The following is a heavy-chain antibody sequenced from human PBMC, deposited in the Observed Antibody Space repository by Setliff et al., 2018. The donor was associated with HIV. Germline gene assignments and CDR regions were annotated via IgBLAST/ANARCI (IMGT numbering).Heavy chain of an antibody. CDR3: ARSPSYRSSWEYYFDC. CDR2: IYTSRGT. J-gene: IGHJ4*02. V-gene: IGHV4-4*09. CDR1: GGSMSGYH. D-gene: IGHD6-13*01. Sequence: SETLSLTCTVSGGSMSGYHWNWLRQTPGKGLEWIGYIYTSRGTNYNHSLRTRVIISVDTSNQFSLKLSSVTSADAAVYYCARSPSYRSSWEYYFDCWGQGILVSVSS.